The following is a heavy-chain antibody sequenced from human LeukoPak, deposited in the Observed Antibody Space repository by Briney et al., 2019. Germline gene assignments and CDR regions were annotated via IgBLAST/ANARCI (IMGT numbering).Heavy chain of an antibody. CDR2: IIPIFGTA. D-gene: IGHD2-2*01. V-gene: IGHV1-69*06. J-gene: IGHJ6*03. Sequence: SVKVSCKASGGTFSSYAISWVRQAPGRGLEWMGGIIPIFGTANYAQKFQGRVTITADKSTSTAYMELSSLRSEDTAVYYCARDYCSSTSCPNPYYYYYMDVWGKGTTVTVSS. CDR3: ARDYCSSTSCPNPYYYYYMDV. CDR1: GGTFSSYA.